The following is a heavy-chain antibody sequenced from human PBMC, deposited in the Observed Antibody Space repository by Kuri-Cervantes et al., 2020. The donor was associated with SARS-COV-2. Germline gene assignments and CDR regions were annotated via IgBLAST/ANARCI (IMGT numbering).Heavy chain of an antibody. CDR1: GFTFSSYA. Sequence: GGSLRLSCAASGFTFSSYAMSWVRQAPGKGLEWVANIKQDGSEKYYVDSVKGRFTISRDNAKNSLYLQMNSLRAEDTAVYYCARDTGGTMIYYYYYGMDVWGQGTTVTVSS. D-gene: IGHD2-8*02. CDR3: ARDTGGTMIYYYYYGMDV. CDR2: IKQDGSEK. V-gene: IGHV3-7*01. J-gene: IGHJ6*02.